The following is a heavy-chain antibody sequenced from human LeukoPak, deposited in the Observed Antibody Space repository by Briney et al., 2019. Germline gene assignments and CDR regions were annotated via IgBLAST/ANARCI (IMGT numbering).Heavy chain of an antibody. CDR2: INHRGST. V-gene: IGHV4-34*01. CDR1: GGSLTGYY. Sequence: PSETLSLTCAVYGGSLTGYYWSWIRLPPGKGLEWIGEINHRGSTNYNPSLKSRVTISVDTSKNQFSLKLSSVTAADTAVYYCARAVWFGETFDPWGQGTLVTVSS. D-gene: IGHD3-10*01. J-gene: IGHJ5*02. CDR3: ARAVWFGETFDP.